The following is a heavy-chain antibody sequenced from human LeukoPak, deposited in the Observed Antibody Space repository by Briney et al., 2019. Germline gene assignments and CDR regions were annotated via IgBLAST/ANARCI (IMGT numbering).Heavy chain of an antibody. V-gene: IGHV3-11*04. Sequence: GGSLRLSCAASGFTFSDHYMSWIRQAPGKGLELVSYISGSGSSIYYADSVKGRFTVSRDNAKTSLYLQMNSLRAEDTAVYYCARGDDFSGDYWGQGTLVTVSS. CDR1: GFTFSDHY. CDR2: ISGSGSSI. D-gene: IGHD3-16*01. CDR3: ARGDDFSGDY. J-gene: IGHJ4*02.